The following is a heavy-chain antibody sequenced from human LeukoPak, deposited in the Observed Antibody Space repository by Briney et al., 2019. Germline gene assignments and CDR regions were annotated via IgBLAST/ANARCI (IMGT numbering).Heavy chain of an antibody. CDR2: ISYDGSNK. Sequence: RGSLRLSCAASGFTFSSYAMHWVRQAPGKGLEWVAVISYDGSNKYYADSVKGRFTISRDNSKNTLYLQMNSLRAEDTAVYYCARARSGWSPFGDYWGQGTLVTVSS. D-gene: IGHD6-19*01. V-gene: IGHV3-30-3*01. CDR3: ARARSGWSPFGDY. J-gene: IGHJ4*02. CDR1: GFTFSSYA.